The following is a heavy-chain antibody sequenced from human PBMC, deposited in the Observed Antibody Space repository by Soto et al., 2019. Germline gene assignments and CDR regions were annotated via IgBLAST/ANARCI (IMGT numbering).Heavy chain of an antibody. Sequence: RSLTCTVSVGSVSSGSYYWSWIRQPPGKGLEWIGYIYYSGSTNYNPSLKSRVTMSVDTSKNQFSLKLSSVTAADTAVYYCASAGFRFLEWYGFDPWGQGTLVTVSS. V-gene: IGHV4-61*01. D-gene: IGHD3-3*01. CDR1: VGSVSSGSYY. CDR3: ASAGFRFLEWYGFDP. J-gene: IGHJ5*02. CDR2: IYYSGST.